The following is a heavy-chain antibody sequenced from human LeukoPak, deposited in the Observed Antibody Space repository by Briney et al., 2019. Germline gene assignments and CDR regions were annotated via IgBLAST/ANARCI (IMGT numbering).Heavy chain of an antibody. J-gene: IGHJ4*02. Sequence: SETLSLTCTVSGGSISSGGYYWSWIRQHPGKGLEWIGYIYYSVSTYYNPSLKSRVTISVDTSKNQFSLKLSSVTAADTAVYYCARLRSATRLFDYWGQGTLVTVSS. CDR1: GGSISSGGYY. CDR2: IYYSVST. D-gene: IGHD5-24*01. V-gene: IGHV4-31*03. CDR3: ARLRSATRLFDY.